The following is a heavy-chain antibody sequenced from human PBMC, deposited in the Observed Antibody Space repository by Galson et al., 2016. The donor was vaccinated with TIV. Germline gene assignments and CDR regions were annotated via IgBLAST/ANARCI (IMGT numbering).Heavy chain of an antibody. CDR3: ARDNNWNYANDAFDL. CDR2: IYTGGNT. J-gene: IGHJ3*01. CDR1: GFTVSRNY. D-gene: IGHD1-7*01. V-gene: IGHV3-53*01. Sequence: SLRLSCAASGFTVSRNYMSWVRQAPGKGLEWVSIIYTGGNTYYADSVEGRFTMSRDTSMNTVYLRMDSLRAEDTAIYYCARDNNWNYANDAFDLWVKGQWSPSLQ.